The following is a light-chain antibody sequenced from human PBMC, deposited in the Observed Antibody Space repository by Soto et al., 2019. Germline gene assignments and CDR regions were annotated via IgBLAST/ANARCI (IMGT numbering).Light chain of an antibody. CDR1: QNVRSY. V-gene: IGKV3-11*01. CDR2: DAS. Sequence: EVVLTQSPATLSLSPGQGATLSCRASQNVRSYLAWFQHKPGQAPRLPIYDASHRATGVPARFSGSGSGTDFTLTISSLEPEDFAVYYCQQRYSWPPITFGQGTRLEIK. CDR3: QQRYSWPPIT. J-gene: IGKJ5*01.